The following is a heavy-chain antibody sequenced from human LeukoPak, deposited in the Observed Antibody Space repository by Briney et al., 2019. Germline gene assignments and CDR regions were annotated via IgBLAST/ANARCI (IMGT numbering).Heavy chain of an antibody. Sequence: GASVKVSCKASGYTFTSYGIAWVRQAPGQGLQWMGWISANNGDTSYSQKLQGRVTMTTDTSTNTAYMELRSLTSDDTAVYYCARAGVSGYYYGMDVWGQGTTVTVSS. J-gene: IGHJ6*02. D-gene: IGHD6-13*01. V-gene: IGHV1-18*01. CDR2: ISANNGDT. CDR1: GYTFTSYG. CDR3: ARAGVSGYYYGMDV.